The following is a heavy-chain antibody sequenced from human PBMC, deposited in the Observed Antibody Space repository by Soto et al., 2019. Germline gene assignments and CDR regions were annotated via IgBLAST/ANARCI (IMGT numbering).Heavy chain of an antibody. V-gene: IGHV1-69*12. CDR3: AGTVGSVPAAMGEFDY. CDR1: GGTFSSYA. CDR2: VIPIFGTA. D-gene: IGHD2-2*01. Sequence: QVQLVQSGAEVKKPGSSVKVSCKASGGTFSSYAISWVRQAPGQGLEWMGGVIPIFGTANYAQKFQGRVTITADESTSTAYMEMRSLRSEDTAVYYCAGTVGSVPAAMGEFDYWGQGTLVTVSS. J-gene: IGHJ4*02.